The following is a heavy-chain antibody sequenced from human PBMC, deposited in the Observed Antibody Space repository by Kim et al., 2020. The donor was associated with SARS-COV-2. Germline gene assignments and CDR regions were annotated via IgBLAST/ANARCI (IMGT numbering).Heavy chain of an antibody. V-gene: IGHV3-23*01. D-gene: IGHD2-2*02. J-gene: IGHJ3*02. CDR1: EVTHGNYA. CDR3: AKNIPAHGDGFHI. CDR2: ISGNNDRT. Sequence: GGSLRLSCVASEVTHGNYAMNWVRQVPGRGLEWVSVISGNNDRTHYADSVKGRFTISRDNSRNTVYLQLNSLRAEDTAVYYCAKNIPAHGDGFHIWGQGTMVTVSS.